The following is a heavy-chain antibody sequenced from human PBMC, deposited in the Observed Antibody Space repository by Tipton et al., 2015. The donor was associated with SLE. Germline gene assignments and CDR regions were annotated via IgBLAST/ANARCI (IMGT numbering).Heavy chain of an antibody. CDR2: IYHSGST. V-gene: IGHV4-30-2*01. CDR1: GGSISSGGYS. Sequence: TLSLTCAVSGGSISSGGYSWSWIRQPPGKGLEWIGYIYHSGSTYYNPSLKSRVTISVDRSKNQFSLKLNSVTAADTAVYYCARGVTGTRGAFDYWGQGTLVTVSS. CDR3: ARGVTGTRGAFDY. D-gene: IGHD1-7*01. J-gene: IGHJ4*02.